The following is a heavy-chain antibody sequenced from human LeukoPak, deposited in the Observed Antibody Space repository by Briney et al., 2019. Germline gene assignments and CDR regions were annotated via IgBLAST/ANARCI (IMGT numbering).Heavy chain of an antibody. J-gene: IGHJ4*02. CDR2: IYASGDT. V-gene: IGHV4-61*02. D-gene: IGHD4-23*01. CDR3: AREFRGGGYSGIFDY. Sequence: SQTLSLTCTVSGGSISLGSYYWSWTRQSAGKGLEWIGRIYASGDTDYNPSRYNPSLRSRVTISIDTPKSQFSLKLSSVTPADTAVYFCAREFRGGGYSGIFDYWGQGALVTVSS. CDR1: GGSISLGSYY.